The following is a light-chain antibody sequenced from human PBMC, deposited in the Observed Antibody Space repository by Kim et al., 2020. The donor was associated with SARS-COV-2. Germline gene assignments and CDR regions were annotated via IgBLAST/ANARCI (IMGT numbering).Light chain of an antibody. CDR2: QDN. J-gene: IGLJ2*01. Sequence: SPGQTASIPCSGDRLGDKYACWYQQKPGQSPVVVIYQDNKRPSGIPERFSGSNSGDTATLTISGTQAMDEADYYCQAWDTSTLVVFGGGTQLTVL. CDR3: QAWDTSTLVV. CDR1: RLGDKY. V-gene: IGLV3-1*01.